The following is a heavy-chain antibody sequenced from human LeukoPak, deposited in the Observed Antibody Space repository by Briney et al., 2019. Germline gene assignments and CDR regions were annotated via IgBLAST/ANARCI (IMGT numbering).Heavy chain of an antibody. V-gene: IGHV4-59*12. CDR3: ARDGVVPAAASPGYNWFDP. D-gene: IGHD2-2*01. CDR2: IYYSGST. CDR1: GGSISSYY. J-gene: IGHJ5*02. Sequence: SETLSLTCTVSGGSISSYYWSWIWQPPGKGLEWIGYIYYSGSTNYNPSLKSRVTMSVDTSKNQFSLKLSSVTAADTAVYYCARDGVVPAAASPGYNWFDPWGQGTLVAVSS.